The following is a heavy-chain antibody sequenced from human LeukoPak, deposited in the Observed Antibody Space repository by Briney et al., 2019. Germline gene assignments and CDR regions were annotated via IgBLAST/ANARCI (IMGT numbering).Heavy chain of an antibody. J-gene: IGHJ4*02. D-gene: IGHD5-12*01. V-gene: IGHV3-11*04. CDR1: GFTCSTNY. Sequence: KPGGSLRLSCAASGFTCSTNYMSWVPQAPGKGLEWVSYISSSGSTIYYADSVKGRFTISRDNAKNSLYLQMNSLRAEDTAVYYCARDPSVVATELDYWGQGTLVTVSS. CDR3: ARDPSVVATELDY. CDR2: ISSSGSTI.